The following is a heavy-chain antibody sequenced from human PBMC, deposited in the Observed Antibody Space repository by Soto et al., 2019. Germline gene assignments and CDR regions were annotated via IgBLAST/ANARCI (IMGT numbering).Heavy chain of an antibody. CDR1: GRPIGSYY. Sequence: PPETLPLTGPVLGRPIGSYYWGWTRQPPGKGLEGIGYIYYSGSTNYNPSLKSRVTISVDTSKNQFSLKLSSVTAADTAVYYCAREVNTYYYDSSVGPYYFDYWGQGTLVTVSS. J-gene: IGHJ4*02. V-gene: IGHV4-59*01. CDR2: IYYSGST. CDR3: AREVNTYYYDSSVGPYYFDY. D-gene: IGHD3-22*01.